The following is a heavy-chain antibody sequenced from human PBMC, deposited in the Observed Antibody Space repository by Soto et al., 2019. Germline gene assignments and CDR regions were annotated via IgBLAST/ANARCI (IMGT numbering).Heavy chain of an antibody. D-gene: IGHD2-15*01. CDR2: ISGDVRTT. V-gene: IGHV3-74*01. CDR1: GFTFSTSW. Sequence: EVQLVESGGGLVQPGGSLRLSCVGSGFTFSTSWIHWVRQAPGKGLVWVSRISGDVRTTLYADSVNGRFTVSRDNAKNKLYIQMNSLTAEDKDVYFCARLGYCYCSDCSWGQGTLVTVSP. CDR3: ARLGYCYCSDCS. J-gene: IGHJ5*02.